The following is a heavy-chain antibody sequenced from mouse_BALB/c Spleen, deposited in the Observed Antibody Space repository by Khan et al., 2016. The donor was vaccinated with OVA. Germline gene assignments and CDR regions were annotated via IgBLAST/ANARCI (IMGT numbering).Heavy chain of an antibody. CDR1: GFSLTSYG. Sequence: VELVESGPGLVAPSQNLSITCTVSGFSLTSYGVHWVRQPPGKGLEWLGVIWAGGNTNYNSALMSRLSISKDNSKSQVFLKMNSLQTDDTAIYYCAREPQIHYYGYRAMDYWGKGTSVTVSS. CDR2: IWAGGNT. J-gene: IGHJ4*01. V-gene: IGHV2-9*02. CDR3: AREPQIHYYGYRAMDY. D-gene: IGHD1-2*01.